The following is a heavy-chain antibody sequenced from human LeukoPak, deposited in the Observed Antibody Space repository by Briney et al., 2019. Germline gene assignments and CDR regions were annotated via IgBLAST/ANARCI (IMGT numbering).Heavy chain of an antibody. CDR1: GYTFTSYY. D-gene: IGHD1-26*01. CDR2: INPSGGST. CDR3: AREGARRRFDY. Sequence: ASVKVSCKASGYTFTSYYMHWVRQAPGQGLEWMGIINPSGGSTSYAQKSQGRVTMTRDTSTSTVYMELSSLRSEDTAVYYCAREGARRRFDYWGQGTLVTVSS. J-gene: IGHJ4*02. V-gene: IGHV1-46*01.